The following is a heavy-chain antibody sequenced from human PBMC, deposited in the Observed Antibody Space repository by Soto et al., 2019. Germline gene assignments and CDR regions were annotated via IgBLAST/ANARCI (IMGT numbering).Heavy chain of an antibody. CDR2: ISAYNGNT. CDR3: ARGPYYYDSSGPWGYFDL. J-gene: IGHJ2*01. D-gene: IGHD3-22*01. Sequence: ASVKVSCKASGYTFTSYGISWVRQAPGQGLEWMGWISAYNGNTNYAQKLQGRVTMTTDTSTSTAYMELRSLRAEDTAVYYCARGPYYYDSSGPWGYFDLWGRGTLVTVSS. V-gene: IGHV1-18*01. CDR1: GYTFTSYG.